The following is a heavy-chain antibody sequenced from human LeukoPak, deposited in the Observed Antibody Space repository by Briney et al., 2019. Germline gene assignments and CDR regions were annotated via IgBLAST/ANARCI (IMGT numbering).Heavy chain of an antibody. Sequence: ASVKVSCKASGYTFTGYYMHWVRQAPGQGLEWMGWINPNSGGTNYAQKFQGRVIMTRDTSISTAYMELSRLRSDDTAVYYCARQTPGGRGWFLIDYWGQGTLVTVSS. V-gene: IGHV1-2*02. D-gene: IGHD6-19*01. CDR1: GYTFTGYY. J-gene: IGHJ4*02. CDR2: INPNSGGT. CDR3: ARQTPGGRGWFLIDY.